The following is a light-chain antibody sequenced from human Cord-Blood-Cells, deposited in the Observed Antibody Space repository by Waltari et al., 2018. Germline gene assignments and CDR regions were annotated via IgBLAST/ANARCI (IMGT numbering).Light chain of an antibody. V-gene: IGLV3-19*01. CDR1: GLRAYF. CDR3: NSRDSSGNHVV. CDR2: GKK. Sequence: SSDPTQDPALSVALGQTATVTSQGAGLRAYFASWYQQQPGQAPVPVIYGKKNRPSGIPGRFSGSSSGNTASLTITGAQAEDEADYYCNSRDSSGNHVVFGGGTKLTVL. J-gene: IGLJ2*01.